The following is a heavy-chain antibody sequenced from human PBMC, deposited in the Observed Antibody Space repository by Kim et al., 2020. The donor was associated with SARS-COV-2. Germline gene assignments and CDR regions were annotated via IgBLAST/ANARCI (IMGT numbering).Heavy chain of an antibody. D-gene: IGHD5-18*01. Sequence: TDSVKVQFTISSDNSKNTLYLQMNSLRAGDTALYYCVKRPTASFLLPLHYWGQGTLVTVSS. CDR3: VKRPTASFLLPLHY. V-gene: IGHV3-23*01. J-gene: IGHJ4*02.